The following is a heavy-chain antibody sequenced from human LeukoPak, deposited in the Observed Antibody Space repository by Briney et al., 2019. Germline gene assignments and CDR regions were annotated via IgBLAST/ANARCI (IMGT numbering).Heavy chain of an antibody. V-gene: IGHV3-7*01. D-gene: IGHD5-18*01. CDR2: IKQDGSEK. J-gene: IGHJ5*02. CDR1: GFTFSSYW. Sequence: GGSLRLSCAASGFTFSSYWMSWVGQAPGKGLEWVANIKQDGSEKYYVDSVKGRFTISRDNAKNSLYLQMNSLRAEDTAVYYCAKDLEEDVDTAMVIDWFDPWGQGTLVTVSS. CDR3: AKDLEEDVDTAMVIDWFDP.